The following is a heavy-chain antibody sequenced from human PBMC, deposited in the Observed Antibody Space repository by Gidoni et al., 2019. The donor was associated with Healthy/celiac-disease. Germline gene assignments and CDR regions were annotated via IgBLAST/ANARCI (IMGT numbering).Heavy chain of an antibody. CDR3: ARDVGYYFDSSGYHDY. CDR1: GFTFDAFA. D-gene: IGHD3-22*01. Sequence: EVQLVESGGGLVQPGRSLRLSCAASGFTFDAFAMPWVRHAPGKGLEWVSGISWNSDSIGYADSVKGRFTISRDNAKNSLYLQMNSLRAEDTSLYYCARDVGYYFDSSGYHDYWGQGTLVTVSA. CDR2: ISWNSDSI. J-gene: IGHJ4*02. V-gene: IGHV3-9*01.